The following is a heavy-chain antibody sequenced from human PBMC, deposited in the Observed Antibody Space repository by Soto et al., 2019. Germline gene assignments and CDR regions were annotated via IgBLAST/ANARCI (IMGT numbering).Heavy chain of an antibody. CDR2: ITSSGTTV. V-gene: IGHV3-48*02. Sequence: GGSLRLSCAASGFTVSSNYMSWVRQAPGKGLEWVSYITSSGTTVYYADSVRGRFTISRDNAKNSLYLQMNSLRDDDTAVYYCARGSSNWAYYFDFWGQGTLVTVS. CDR1: GFTVSSNY. J-gene: IGHJ4*02. CDR3: ARGSSNWAYYFDF. D-gene: IGHD6-13*01.